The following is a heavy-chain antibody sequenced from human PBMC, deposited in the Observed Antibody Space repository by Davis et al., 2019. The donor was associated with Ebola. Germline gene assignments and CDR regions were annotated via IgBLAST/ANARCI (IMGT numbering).Heavy chain of an antibody. Sequence: PGGSLRLSCLASPTSPNDFHLNFFRPPPEKGLVCASLIRNKIQSHTTEYAASVKGRFTSSRDDSKNSLYLQMNSLKIEDTAMYYCVKDSKKYSFDYWGQGTLVTVSS. J-gene: IGHJ4*02. V-gene: IGHV3-72*01. D-gene: IGHD2-2*01. CDR1: PTSPNDFH. CDR3: VKDSKKYSFDY. CDR2: IRNKIQSHTT.